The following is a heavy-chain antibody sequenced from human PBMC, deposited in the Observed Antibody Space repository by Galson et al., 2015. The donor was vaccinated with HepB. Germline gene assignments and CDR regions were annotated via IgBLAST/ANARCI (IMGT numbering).Heavy chain of an antibody. CDR3: ARGTRDYGDYEAFDI. J-gene: IGHJ3*02. V-gene: IGHV1-46*04. Sequence: SVKVSCKASGYTFTSYYMHWVRQAPGQGLEWIGIINPSGGSTSYAQKLQGRVTMTRDTSTSTVYMELSSLRSEDTAVYYCARGTRDYGDYEAFDIWGQGTMVTVSS. CDR1: GYTFTSYY. CDR2: INPSGGST. D-gene: IGHD4-17*01.